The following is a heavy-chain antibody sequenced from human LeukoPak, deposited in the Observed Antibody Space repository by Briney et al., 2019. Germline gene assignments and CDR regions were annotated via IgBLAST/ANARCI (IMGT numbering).Heavy chain of an antibody. CDR2: IYHSGST. CDR1: GYSISSGYC. Sequence: PSETLSLTCAVSGYSISSGYCWGWIRQPPGKGLEWIGSIYHSGSTYYNPSLKSRVTISVDTSKNQFSLKLSSVTAADTAVYYCARFKHGSSLYGSGMHAFDICGQGTMVTVSS. J-gene: IGHJ3*02. CDR3: ARFKHGSSLYGSGMHAFDI. D-gene: IGHD3-10*01. V-gene: IGHV4-38-2*01.